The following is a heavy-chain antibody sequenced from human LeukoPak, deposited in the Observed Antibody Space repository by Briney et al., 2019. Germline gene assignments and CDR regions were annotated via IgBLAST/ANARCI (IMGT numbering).Heavy chain of an antibody. Sequence: SETLSLTCAVYGWSFSGYYWSWIRQPPGKGLEWIGEINHSGSTNYNPSLKSRVTISVDTSKNQFSLKLSSVTAADTAVYYCARSSSYYYDGSGYFDYWGQGTLVTVSS. CDR2: INHSGST. CDR3: ARSSSYYYDGSGYFDY. CDR1: GWSFSGYY. J-gene: IGHJ4*02. V-gene: IGHV4-34*01. D-gene: IGHD3-22*01.